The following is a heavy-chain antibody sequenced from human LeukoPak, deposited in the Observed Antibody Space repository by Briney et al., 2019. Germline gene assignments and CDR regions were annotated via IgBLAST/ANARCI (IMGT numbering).Heavy chain of an antibody. Sequence: PSETLSLTCNVSHGSMVDHFWSWIRQSPGKGLEWLGYISYSGSTKYNPSLRGRGTMSLDRSKNQFSLNLGSVTAADTAVYYCARGRDFWSNYFGFDPWGQGALVTVSS. CDR1: HGSMVDHF. V-gene: IGHV4-59*11. D-gene: IGHD3-3*01. CDR3: ARGRDFWSNYFGFDP. CDR2: ISYSGST. J-gene: IGHJ5*02.